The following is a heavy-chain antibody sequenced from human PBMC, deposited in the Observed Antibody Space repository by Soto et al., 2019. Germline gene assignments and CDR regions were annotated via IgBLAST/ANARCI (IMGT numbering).Heavy chain of an antibody. CDR1: GFTFSSY. D-gene: IGHD3-3*01. Sequence: EVQLLESGGGLVQPGGSLRLSCAASGFTFSSYSASGGITYYADSVKGRFTISRDDSKNKLYLQMNSLRAEDTAVYYCAKVEGIIDPFEHWGQGTLVTVSS. CDR3: AKVEGIIDPFEH. J-gene: IGHJ4*02. V-gene: IGHV3-23*01. CDR2: SASGGIT.